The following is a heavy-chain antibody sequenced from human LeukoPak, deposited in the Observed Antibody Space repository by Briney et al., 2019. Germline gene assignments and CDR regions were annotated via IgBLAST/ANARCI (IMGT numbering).Heavy chain of an antibody. CDR1: GFTFSSYE. Sequence: GGSLRLSCAASGFTFSSYEMNWVRQAPGKGLEWVSYISSSGSTIYYADSVKGRFTISRDNAKNSLYLQMNSLRAEDTAVYYCARRNSGTWWSFDSWGQGTLVTVSS. J-gene: IGHJ4*02. V-gene: IGHV3-48*03. D-gene: IGHD2-15*01. CDR2: ISSSGSTI. CDR3: ARRNSGTWWSFDS.